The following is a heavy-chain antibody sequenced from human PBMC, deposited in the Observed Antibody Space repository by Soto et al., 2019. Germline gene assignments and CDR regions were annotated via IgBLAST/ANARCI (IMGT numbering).Heavy chain of an antibody. CDR1: GFTFSSCA. CDR3: AKEGSSGWYYFYY. Sequence: EVQLLESGGALVHPGGSLRLSCAASGFTFSSCAMNWVRQAPEKGLEWVSTISGSGGSAYYADSVKGRFTISKDNSKNTLYLQINSLRAEDTAVYFCAKEGSSGWYYFYYWGQGSLVTVSS. D-gene: IGHD6-19*01. CDR2: ISGSGGSA. V-gene: IGHV3-23*01. J-gene: IGHJ4*02.